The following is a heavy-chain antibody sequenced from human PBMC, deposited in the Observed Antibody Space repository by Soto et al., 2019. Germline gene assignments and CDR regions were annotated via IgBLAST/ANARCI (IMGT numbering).Heavy chain of an antibody. Sequence: TSETLSLTCAVYGGSFSGYYWSWIRQPPGKGLEWIGEINHSGSTNYNPSLKSRVTISVDTSKNQFSLKLSSVTAADTAVYYCARARISGSGSYHFDYWGQGTLVTVSS. J-gene: IGHJ4*02. CDR1: GGSFSGYY. V-gene: IGHV4-34*01. CDR3: ARARISGSGSYHFDY. CDR2: INHSGST. D-gene: IGHD3-10*01.